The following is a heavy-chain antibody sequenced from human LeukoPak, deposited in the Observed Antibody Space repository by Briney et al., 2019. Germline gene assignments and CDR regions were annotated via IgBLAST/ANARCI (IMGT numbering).Heavy chain of an antibody. D-gene: IGHD4-11*01. V-gene: IGHV1-3*01. Sequence: ASVKVSYKASGYTFTSYAMHWVRQAPGQRLEWMGWINAGNGNTKYSQKFQGRVTITRDTSASTAYMELSSLRSEDTAVYYCARSRARGPDYIYYGMDVWGQGTTVTVSS. CDR2: INAGNGNT. CDR1: GYTFTSYA. CDR3: ARSRARGPDYIYYGMDV. J-gene: IGHJ6*02.